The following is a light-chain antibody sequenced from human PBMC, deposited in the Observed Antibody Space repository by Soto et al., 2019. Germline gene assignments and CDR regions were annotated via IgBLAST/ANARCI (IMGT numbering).Light chain of an antibody. Sequence: QSALTQPPSASGSRGQSVTISCTGTSVDINYVSWFQQHPGKAPKLIICEVTKRPSGVPDRFSGSKSGNTASLTVSGLQDDDEADHYCSSYAGRDIWVFGGGTQLTVL. CDR2: EVT. CDR1: SVDINY. V-gene: IGLV2-8*01. J-gene: IGLJ3*02. CDR3: SSYAGRDIWV.